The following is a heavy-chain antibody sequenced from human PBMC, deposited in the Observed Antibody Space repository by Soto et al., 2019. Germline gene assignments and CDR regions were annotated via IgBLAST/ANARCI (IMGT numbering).Heavy chain of an antibody. CDR2: VFYTGFT. J-gene: IGHJ4*02. CDR3: ATSQKGYNWNYFDH. V-gene: IGHV4-39*01. D-gene: IGHD1-20*01. CDR1: GASISSSYYY. Sequence: SETLSLTCAVSGASISSSYYYWAWLRQSPGKGPEWIGMVFYTGFTSYNSSLESRVSVSVDTSKSQFSLKLSAVTAEDTAVYYCATSQKGYNWNYFDHWGQGALVTVSS.